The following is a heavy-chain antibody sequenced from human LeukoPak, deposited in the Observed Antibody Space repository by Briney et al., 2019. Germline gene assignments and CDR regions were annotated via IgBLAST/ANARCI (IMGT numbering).Heavy chain of an antibody. CDR3: VKLQNPYRDTSGPWSYAAFDI. CDR1: GASISGYF. V-gene: IGHV4-59*01. CDR2: IYYTGIT. Sequence: SETLSLTCSVSGASISGYFWSWGRQPLGEGLDWIGYIYYTGITNYNPSLNNRVSMSTEASKNQLSLMLTSATAADTAMYYCVKLQNPYRDTSGPWSYAAFDIRGQGTMVTVSS. J-gene: IGHJ3*02. D-gene: IGHD3-22*01.